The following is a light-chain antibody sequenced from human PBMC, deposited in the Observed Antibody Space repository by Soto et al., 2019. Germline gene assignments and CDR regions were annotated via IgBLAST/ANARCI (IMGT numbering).Light chain of an antibody. V-gene: IGKV3-15*01. CDR3: QQYNNRPRT. Sequence: EILMTQSPSTLSVSPGERATLSCRASQSVSSNLAWYQQKPGQAPRLLIYGASTRATGIPARFSGSGSGTEFTLTISSLQSEDFAVYYCQQYNNRPRTFGQGTKV. J-gene: IGKJ1*01. CDR1: QSVSSN. CDR2: GAS.